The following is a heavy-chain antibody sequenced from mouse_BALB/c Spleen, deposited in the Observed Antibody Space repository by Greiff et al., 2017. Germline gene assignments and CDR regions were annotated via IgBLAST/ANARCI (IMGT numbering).Heavy chain of an antibody. V-gene: IGHV14-3*02. J-gene: IGHJ3*01. CDR3: ASYDYSDWFAY. CDR2: IDPANGNT. D-gene: IGHD2-4*01. CDR1: GFNINDTY. Sequence: VQLQQSGAELVKPGASVKLSCTASGFNINDTYMHWVKQRPEQGLEWIGRIDPANGNTKYDPKFQGKATITADTSSNTAYLQLSSLTSEDTAVYYCASYDYSDWFAYWGQGTLVTVSA.